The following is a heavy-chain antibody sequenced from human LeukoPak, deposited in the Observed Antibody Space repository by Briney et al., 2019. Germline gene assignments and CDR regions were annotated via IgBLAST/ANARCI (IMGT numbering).Heavy chain of an antibody. J-gene: IGHJ6*03. CDR1: GFTFSSYW. Sequence: GGSLRLSCAASGFTFSSYWMSWVRQAPGKGLEWVANIKQDGSEKYYVDSVKGRFTISRDNAKNSLYLQMNSLRAEDTAVYYCAREYYYDFWSGYSGLNYYYYMDVWGKGTTVTVPS. D-gene: IGHD3-3*01. CDR2: IKQDGSEK. V-gene: IGHV3-7*01. CDR3: AREYYYDFWSGYSGLNYYYYMDV.